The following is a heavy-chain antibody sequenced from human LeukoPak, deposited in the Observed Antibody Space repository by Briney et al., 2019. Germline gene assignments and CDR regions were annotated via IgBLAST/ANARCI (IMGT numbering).Heavy chain of an antibody. J-gene: IGHJ3*02. Sequence: SESLSLTCTVSGGSISSYYWSWIRQPPGKGLEWIGYIYYSGSTNYNPSLKSRVTISVDTSKNQFSLKLSSVTAADTAVYYCAGSPSLRYFDWLLRRGGAFDIWGQGTMVTVSS. CDR1: GGSISSYY. V-gene: IGHV4-59*01. CDR3: AGSPSLRYFDWLLRRGGAFDI. CDR2: IYYSGST. D-gene: IGHD3-9*01.